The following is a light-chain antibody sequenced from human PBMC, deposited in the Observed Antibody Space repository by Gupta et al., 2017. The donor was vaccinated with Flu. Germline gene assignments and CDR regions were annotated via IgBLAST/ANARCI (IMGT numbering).Light chain of an antibody. CDR1: HSNLGVNL. V-gene: IGLV1-51*01. J-gene: IGLJ2*01. Sequence: QSVLTQPPSVSAAPGQQVTISCSGSHSNLGVNLVSWYQQFPGTAPKLLIYDNIKRPSGIPDRFSSSKSGTSATLDITGLQSGDEADYYCGTWDSSLNSGVFGGGTKLTVL. CDR2: DNI. CDR3: GTWDSSLNSGV.